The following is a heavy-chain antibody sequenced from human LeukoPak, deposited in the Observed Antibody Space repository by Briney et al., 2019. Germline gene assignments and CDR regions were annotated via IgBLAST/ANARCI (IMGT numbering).Heavy chain of an antibody. CDR1: GGPISSYY. D-gene: IGHD3-10*01. CDR2: VFYSGST. Sequence: PSETLSLTCTVSGGPISSYYWSWIRQPPGKGLEWIGYVFYSGSTNYNPSLKSRVTISVDTSKNQFSLKLSSVTAADTAVYYCARVNYGSGSVGAFDIWGQGTMVTVSS. CDR3: ARVNYGSGSVGAFDI. V-gene: IGHV4-59*01. J-gene: IGHJ3*02.